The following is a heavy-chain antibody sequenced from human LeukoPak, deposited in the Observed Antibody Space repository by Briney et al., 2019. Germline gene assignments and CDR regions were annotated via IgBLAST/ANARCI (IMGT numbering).Heavy chain of an antibody. CDR3: ARGGKGSWLGWNPDNWFDP. CDR2: IYYSGST. CDR1: GGSISSYY. J-gene: IGHJ5*02. D-gene: IGHD6-13*01. Sequence: SETLSLTCTVSGGSISSYYWSWIRQPPGKGLEWIGSIYYSGSTYYNPSLKSRVTISVDTSKNQFSLKLSSVTAADTAVYYCARGGKGSWLGWNPDNWFDPWGQGTLVTVSS. V-gene: IGHV4-59*12.